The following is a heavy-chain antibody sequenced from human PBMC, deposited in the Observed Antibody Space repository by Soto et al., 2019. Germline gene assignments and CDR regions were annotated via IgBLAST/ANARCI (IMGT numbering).Heavy chain of an antibody. CDR3: PRDNYYGSGPGY. J-gene: IGHJ4*02. CDR1: GYTFTSYG. CDR2: ISAYNGNT. D-gene: IGHD3-10*01. Sequence: QVQLVQSGAEVKKPGASVKVSCKASGYTFTSYGISWVRQAPGQGLEWMGWISAYNGNTNYAQKLQGRVTMTTDTPTSKAYRELRSLRPADPPVYSCPRDNYYGSGPGYWGQGTWSPSPQ. V-gene: IGHV1-18*01.